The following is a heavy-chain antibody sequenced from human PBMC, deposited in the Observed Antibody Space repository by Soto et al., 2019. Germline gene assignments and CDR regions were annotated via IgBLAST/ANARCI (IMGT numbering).Heavy chain of an antibody. CDR2: IYHSGST. D-gene: IGHD1-26*01. CDR1: NASITSSGYY. CDR3: ARMSGTYYVPDY. J-gene: IGHJ4*02. V-gene: IGHV4-31*03. Sequence: QVQLQESGPRLVEASQTLSLTCTVSNASITSSGYYWSWVRQPPGKRLEWIGYIYHSGSTFYSPSLQSRLTMSVDTSQNQVSLTLRSVTAADTAVYHCARMSGTYYVPDYWGQGTLVTVSS.